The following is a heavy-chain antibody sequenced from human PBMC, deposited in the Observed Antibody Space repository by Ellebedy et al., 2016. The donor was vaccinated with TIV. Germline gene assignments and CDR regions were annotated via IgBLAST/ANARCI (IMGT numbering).Heavy chain of an antibody. Sequence: GESLKISXAASGFTFSSYAMHWVRQAPGKGLEWVAVISYDGSNKYYADSVKGRFTISRDNSKNTLYLQMNSLRAEDTAVYYCARDRNHYDYVWGSYRSTGLFDYWGQGTLVTVSS. CDR3: ARDRNHYDYVWGSYRSTGLFDY. CDR2: ISYDGSNK. CDR1: GFTFSSYA. D-gene: IGHD3-16*02. J-gene: IGHJ4*02. V-gene: IGHV3-30-3*01.